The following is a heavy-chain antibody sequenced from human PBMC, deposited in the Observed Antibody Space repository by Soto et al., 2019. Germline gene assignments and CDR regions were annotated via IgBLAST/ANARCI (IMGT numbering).Heavy chain of an antibody. Sequence: GESLKISCQGSGYNFSNYWVAWVRQMPGKGLEWMGIIYPGDSDTRYSPSFQGQVTFSADKSISTAYLQWSSLKASDTAMYYCARTPGSYLYYFDYWGQGTLVTVSS. CDR2: IYPGDSDT. CDR1: GYNFSNYW. V-gene: IGHV5-51*01. J-gene: IGHJ4*02. CDR3: ARTPGSYLYYFDY. D-gene: IGHD3-10*01.